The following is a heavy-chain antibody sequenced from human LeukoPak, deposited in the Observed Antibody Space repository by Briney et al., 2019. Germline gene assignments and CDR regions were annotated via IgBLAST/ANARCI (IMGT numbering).Heavy chain of an antibody. Sequence: GGSLRLSCAASGFTFSSYAMHWVRQAPGKGLEWVAVISYDGSNKYYADSVKGRFTISRDNSKNTLDLQMTGLRAEDTAVYYCARDAQPTDWNPETMVDYWGQGTLVTVSS. D-gene: IGHD1-1*01. CDR1: GFTFSSYA. J-gene: IGHJ4*02. CDR3: ARDAQPTDWNPETMVDY. V-gene: IGHV3-30*14. CDR2: ISYDGSNK.